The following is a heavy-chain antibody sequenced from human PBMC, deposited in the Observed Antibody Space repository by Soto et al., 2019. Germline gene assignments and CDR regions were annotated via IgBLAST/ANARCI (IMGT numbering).Heavy chain of an antibody. D-gene: IGHD3-3*02. Sequence: PGESLKISCAGSGFTFRNFGIHWVRQAPGKGLEWVAYISYHGGIKYYADSVKGPFTISRDNSQNTVYLQMNSLRPEDSAVYSCAENLASNFSNTQCSMDVWGQGTTVTVSS. V-gene: IGHV3-30*18. CDR3: AENLASNFSNTQCSMDV. CDR1: GFTFRNFG. J-gene: IGHJ6*02. CDR2: ISYHGGIK.